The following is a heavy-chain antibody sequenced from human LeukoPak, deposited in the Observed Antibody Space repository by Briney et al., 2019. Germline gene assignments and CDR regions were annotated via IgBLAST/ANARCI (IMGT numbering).Heavy chain of an antibody. J-gene: IGHJ6*03. D-gene: IGHD2-2*01. CDR3: ARADCSSTSCYPYYYYYMDV. CDR1: GFTFRTYS. V-gene: IGHV3-21*01. Sequence: KPGGSLRLSCAASGFTFRTYSMNWVRQAPGKGLEWISSISSSSSYIYHADPVKGRFTISRDNAKNSLYLQMNSLRAEDTAVYYCARADCSSTSCYPYYYYYMDVWGKGTTVTVSS. CDR2: ISSSSSYI.